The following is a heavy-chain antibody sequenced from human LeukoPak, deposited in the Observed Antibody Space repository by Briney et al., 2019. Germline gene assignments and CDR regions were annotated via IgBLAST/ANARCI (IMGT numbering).Heavy chain of an antibody. CDR3: ARDDRSGYSTLGY. D-gene: IGHD3-22*01. CDR1: GGSFSGYY. J-gene: IGHJ4*02. Sequence: SETLSLTCAVYGGSFSGYYWSWIRQPPGKGLEWIGEINHSGSTNYNPSLKSRVTISVDTSKNQFSLNLRSVTAADTAVYYCARDDRSGYSTLGYWGQGTLVTVSS. V-gene: IGHV4-34*01. CDR2: INHSGST.